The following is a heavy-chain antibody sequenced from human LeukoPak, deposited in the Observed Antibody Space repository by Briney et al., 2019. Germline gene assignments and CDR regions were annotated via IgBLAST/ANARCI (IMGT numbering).Heavy chain of an antibody. V-gene: IGHV3-72*01. D-gene: IGHD3-10*01. CDR2: TRNKANSYTT. CDR3: ARDRGFGDRDAFDI. CDR1: GFTFSDHY. Sequence: PGGSLRLSCAASGFTFSDHYMDWVRQAPGKGLEWVGRTRNKANSYTTEYAASVKGRFTISRDDSKNSLYLQMNSLKTEDTAVYYCARDRGFGDRDAFDIWGQGTMVTVSS. J-gene: IGHJ3*02.